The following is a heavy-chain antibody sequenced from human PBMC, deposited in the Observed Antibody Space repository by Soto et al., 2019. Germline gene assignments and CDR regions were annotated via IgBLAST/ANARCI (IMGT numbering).Heavy chain of an antibody. CDR1: GFSFSSYW. J-gene: IGHJ4*02. V-gene: IGHV3-7*01. Sequence: EVQLVESGGGLVQPGGSLRLSCAASGFSFSSYWMSWVRQAPGKGLEWVANILLDGSEKNYVDSVKGRFTISRDNANNSLYLQLNSLRAEDTAVYYCARSGIYRIGPFDYWGQGTLVTVSS. CDR3: ARSGIYRIGPFDY. CDR2: ILLDGSEK. D-gene: IGHD6-19*01.